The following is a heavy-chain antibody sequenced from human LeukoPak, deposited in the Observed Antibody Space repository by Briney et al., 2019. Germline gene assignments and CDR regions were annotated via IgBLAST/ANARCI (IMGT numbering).Heavy chain of an antibody. V-gene: IGHV4-34*01. J-gene: IGHJ3*02. CDR1: GGSFSGYY. Sequence: SETLSLTCAVYGGSFSGYYWSWIRQPPGKGLEWIGEINHSGSTNYNPSLKSRVTISVDTSKNQFSLKLSSVTAADTVVYYCARRWSHYYDSKRGDAFDIWGQGTMVTVSS. D-gene: IGHD3-22*01. CDR3: ARRWSHYYDSKRGDAFDI. CDR2: INHSGST.